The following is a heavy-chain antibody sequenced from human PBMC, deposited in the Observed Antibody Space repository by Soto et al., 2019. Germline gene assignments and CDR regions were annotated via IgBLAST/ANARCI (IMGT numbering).Heavy chain of an antibody. CDR1: GYTFTSYG. D-gene: IGHD3-16*01. Sequence: ASLKVSCKASGYTFTSYGISWVRQAPGQGLEWMGWISTYNGNTNYAQKVQGRVTMTTDTSTSTAYMELRSLRSDDTAVYYCARDLWGNEPHFDYWGQGTLVTVSS. CDR3: ARDLWGNEPHFDY. CDR2: ISTYNGNT. J-gene: IGHJ4*02. V-gene: IGHV1-18*01.